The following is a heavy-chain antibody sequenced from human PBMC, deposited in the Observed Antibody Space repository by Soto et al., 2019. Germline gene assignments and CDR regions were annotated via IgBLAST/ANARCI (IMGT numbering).Heavy chain of an antibody. V-gene: IGHV4-31*03. CDR1: GDSISNGGYY. CDR3: GTALAARPISFDY. J-gene: IGHJ4*02. D-gene: IGHD6-6*01. CDR2: IYYRGST. Sequence: SETLSLTYTVSGDSISNGGYYWSWIRQHPGKGLEWIGYIYYRGSTYYNPSLKSRVSISLDTSKNQISLKLNSVTAADTAVYYGGTALAARPISFDYWGQGTLGTVSS.